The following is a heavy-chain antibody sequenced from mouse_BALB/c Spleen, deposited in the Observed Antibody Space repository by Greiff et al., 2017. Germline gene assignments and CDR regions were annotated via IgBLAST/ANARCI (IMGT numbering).Heavy chain of an antibody. V-gene: IGHV14-1*02. J-gene: IGHJ4*01. CDR3: ARGGYDYAMDY. Sequence: DVKLQESGAELVRPGALVKLSCKASGFNIKDYYMHWVKQRPEQGLEWIGWIDPENGNTIYDPKFQGKASITADTSSNTAYLQLSSLTSEDTAVYYCARGGYDYAMDYWGQGTSGTVSS. CDR1: GFNIKDYY. CDR2: IDPENGNT. D-gene: IGHD2-2*01.